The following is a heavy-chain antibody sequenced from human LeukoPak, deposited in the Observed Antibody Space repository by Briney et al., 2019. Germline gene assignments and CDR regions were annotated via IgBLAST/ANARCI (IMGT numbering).Heavy chain of an antibody. V-gene: IGHV3-30*03. CDR1: GFTFSSYG. J-gene: IGHJ4*02. CDR2: ISYDGSNK. CDR3: ATHSSGCY. Sequence: GGSLRLSCAASGFTFSSYGMHWVRQAPGKGLEWVAVISYDGSNKYYADSVKGRFTISRDNSKNTLYLQMNSLRAEDTAVYYCATHSSGCYWGQGTLVTVSS. D-gene: IGHD6-19*01.